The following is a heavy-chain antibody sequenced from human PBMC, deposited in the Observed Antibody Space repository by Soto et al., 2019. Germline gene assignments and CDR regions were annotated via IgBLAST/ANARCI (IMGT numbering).Heavy chain of an antibody. D-gene: IGHD2-15*01. CDR3: AKEDVVVVAATNWYFDL. V-gene: IGHV3-23*01. CDR1: GFTFSSYA. CDR2: ISGSGGST. J-gene: IGHJ2*01. Sequence: EVQLLESGGGLVQPGGSLRLSCAASGFTFSSYAMSWVRQAPGKGLEWVSAISGSGGSTYYADSVKGRFTISRDNSKNTLYLQMNSRRDEDTAVYYCAKEDVVVVAATNWYFDLWGRGTLVTVSS.